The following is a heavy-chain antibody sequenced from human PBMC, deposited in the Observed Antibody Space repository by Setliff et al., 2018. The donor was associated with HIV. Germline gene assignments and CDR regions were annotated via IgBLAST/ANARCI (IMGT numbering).Heavy chain of an antibody. J-gene: IGHJ4*02. Sequence: PGESLKISCKGSGYYFTTFWIAWVRQMPGKGLEWMGFIYPGDSHTTYSPSFEGQVTMSADRSITTAYLQWSRLKASDTAMYYCATLTNFDHWGQGTLVTVSS. V-gene: IGHV5-51*01. D-gene: IGHD7-27*01. CDR2: IYPGDSHT. CDR1: GYYFTTFW. CDR3: ATLTNFDH.